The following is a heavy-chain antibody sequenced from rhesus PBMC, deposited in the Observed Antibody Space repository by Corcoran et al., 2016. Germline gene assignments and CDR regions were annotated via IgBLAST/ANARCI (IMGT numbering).Heavy chain of an antibody. CDR3: ARLDGNWSDS. V-gene: IGHV4-93*01. J-gene: IGHJ6*01. D-gene: IGHD4-35*01. CDR1: GGSISSSNW. CDR2: IYGGSVST. Sequence: QVQLQESGPGLVKPSETLSLTCAVSGGSISSSNWWSWLRQSPGKGLAWIGYIYGGSVSTRYNPSLKLRVTMSQDTSKNQFSLKLSSVTAADTGVCYWARLDGNWSDSWGQGVVVTVSS.